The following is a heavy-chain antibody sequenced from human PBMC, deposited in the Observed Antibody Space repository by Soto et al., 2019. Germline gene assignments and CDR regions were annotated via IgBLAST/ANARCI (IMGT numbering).Heavy chain of an antibody. CDR1: GGSFSGYY. J-gene: IGHJ4*02. V-gene: IGHV4-34*01. D-gene: IGHD2-15*01. CDR2: INQSGIT. Sequence: SSETLSLTCAVYGGSFSGYYWSWIRQPPGKGLEWIGEINQSGITNYNPSLKSRVTISEDTSKNQFSLKLTSVTAADTAIYYCARGGRGGSRPTNSWGQGTLVTVSS. CDR3: ARGGRGGSRPTNS.